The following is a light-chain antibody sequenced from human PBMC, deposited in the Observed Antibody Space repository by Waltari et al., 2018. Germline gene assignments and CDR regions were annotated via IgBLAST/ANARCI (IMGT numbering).Light chain of an antibody. CDR1: QIVRRA. V-gene: IGKV3-20*01. CDR2: DAS. CDR3: QHYVRVPAT. J-gene: IGKJ1*01. Sequence: GERPTLAWRASQIVRRALAWYKQKPGHVTRLLIYDASRSATAIPDRFSGSGSGTDFSLTITRLEPEYFAVYYCQHYVRVPATFGQGTKVEIK.